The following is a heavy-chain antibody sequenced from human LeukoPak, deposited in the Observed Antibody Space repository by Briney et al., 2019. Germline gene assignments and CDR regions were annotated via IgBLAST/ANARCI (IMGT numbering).Heavy chain of an antibody. CDR1: GYTFTSYD. CDR3: AREWADAFDI. Sequence: SVKVSCKASGYTFTSYDINWVRQAPGQGLEWMGAFIPILGAANSTQKFQGRLTITADISTNTVYMELSGLRSEDTGVYYCAREWADAFDIWGQGTMVTVSS. CDR2: FIPILGAA. V-gene: IGHV1-69*10. D-gene: IGHD1-26*01. J-gene: IGHJ3*02.